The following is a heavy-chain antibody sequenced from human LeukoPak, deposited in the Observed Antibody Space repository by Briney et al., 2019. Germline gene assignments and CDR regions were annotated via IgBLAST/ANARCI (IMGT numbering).Heavy chain of an antibody. CDR3: ARDRDDVIDY. CDR2: ISYDGSNK. J-gene: IGHJ4*02. D-gene: IGHD3-10*01. Sequence: PGRSLRLSCAASGFTFSSYAMHWVRQAPGKGREWVAVISYDGSNKYYADSVKGRFTISRDNSKNTLYLQMNSLRAEDTAVYYCARDRDDVIDYWGQGTLVTVSS. CDR1: GFTFSSYA. V-gene: IGHV3-30-3*01.